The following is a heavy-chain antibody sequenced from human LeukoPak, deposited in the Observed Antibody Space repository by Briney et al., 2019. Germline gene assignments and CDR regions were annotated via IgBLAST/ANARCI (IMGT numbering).Heavy chain of an antibody. CDR1: GYTLLDYG. J-gene: IGHJ4*02. D-gene: IGHD5-24*01. V-gene: IGHV1-18*01. CDR2: VGPYNGKT. CDR3: TRDFSAKMATITDI. Sequence: GASVQVSCKTSGYTLLDYGISWLRQAPGQGLEWMGWVGPYNGKTQYSQKLQGRITLTTDTLTNTAFMELTSLSPDDTAIYYCTRDFSAKMATITDIWGQGTLVAVSS.